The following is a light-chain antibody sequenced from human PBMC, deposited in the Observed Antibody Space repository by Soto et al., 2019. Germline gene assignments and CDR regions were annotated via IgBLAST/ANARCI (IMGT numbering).Light chain of an antibody. J-gene: IGLJ2*01. V-gene: IGLV2-14*01. CDR2: DVR. Sequence: QSALTQPASVSGSPGQSITISCTGTSSDVGDYDYVSWYQQHPGKAPKLLIYDVRIRPSGVSYRFSGSKSGNTASLTISGLQAADDADYYCASYTTSAGVFGGGTKVTVL. CDR3: ASYTTSAGV. CDR1: SSDVGDYDY.